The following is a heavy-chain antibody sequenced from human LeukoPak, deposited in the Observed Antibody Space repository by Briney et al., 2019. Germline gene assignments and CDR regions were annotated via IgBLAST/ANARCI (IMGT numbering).Heavy chain of an antibody. CDR2: ISGSGGST. D-gene: IGHD4-17*01. Sequence: PGRSLRLSCAASGFTFSTYAMHWVRQAPGKGLEWVSAISGSGGSTYYADSVKGRFTISRDNSKNTLYLQMNSLRAEDTAVYYCAKDFHGDPPRSSDYWGQGTLVTVSS. V-gene: IGHV3-23*01. CDR1: GFTFSTYA. J-gene: IGHJ4*02. CDR3: AKDFHGDPPRSSDY.